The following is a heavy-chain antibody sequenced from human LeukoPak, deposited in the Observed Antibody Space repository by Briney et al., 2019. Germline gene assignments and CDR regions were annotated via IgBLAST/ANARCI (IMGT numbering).Heavy chain of an antibody. V-gene: IGHV1-18*01. Sequence: ASVKVSCKASGYTFTSYGISWVRQAPGQGLEWMGWINAYNGNTNYAQKLQGRVTMTTDTSTSTAYMELRSLRSDDTAVYYCARDMRDNSGYWVYYFDYWGQGTLVTVSS. CDR1: GYTFTSYG. D-gene: IGHD3-22*01. CDR3: ARDMRDNSGYWVYYFDY. J-gene: IGHJ4*02. CDR2: INAYNGNT.